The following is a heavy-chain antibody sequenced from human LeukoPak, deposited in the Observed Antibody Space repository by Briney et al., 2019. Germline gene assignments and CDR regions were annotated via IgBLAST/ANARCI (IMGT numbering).Heavy chain of an antibody. CDR1: GGSISSYY. Sequence: PSETLSLTCTVSGGSISSYYWSWIRQPPGKGLEWIGYIYYSGSTNYNPSLKSRVTISVDTSKNQFSLKLSSVTAADTAVYYCAREYLDIGRARSLGAFDYWGQGTLVTVSS. CDR3: AREYLDIGRARSLGAFDY. J-gene: IGHJ4*02. D-gene: IGHD5-12*01. CDR2: IYYSGST. V-gene: IGHV4-59*01.